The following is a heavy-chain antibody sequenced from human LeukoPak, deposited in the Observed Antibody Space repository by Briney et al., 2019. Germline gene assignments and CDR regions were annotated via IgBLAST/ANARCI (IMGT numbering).Heavy chain of an antibody. CDR3: VRGIADLGY. J-gene: IGHJ4*02. V-gene: IGHV3-74*01. CDR2: INSDGSVT. Sequence: RPGGSLRLSCAAFGFTFSSNWMHWVRQAPGKGLVWVSRINSDGSVTSYADSVKGRFTISRDNAKNTLYLQMNSLRAEDTALYYCVRGIADLGYWGQGTLVTVSS. D-gene: IGHD2-21*01. CDR1: GFTFSSNW.